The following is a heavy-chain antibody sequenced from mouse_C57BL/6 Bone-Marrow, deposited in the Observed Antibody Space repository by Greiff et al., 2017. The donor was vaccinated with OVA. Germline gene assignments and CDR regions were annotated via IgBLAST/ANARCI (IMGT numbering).Heavy chain of an antibody. Sequence: EVMLVESGGGLVQPGGSLSLSCAASGFTFTAYYMSWVRQPPGKALEWLGFIRNKANGYTTEYSASVKGRFTISRDNSQSILYLQMNALRAEDSATYYCARGGAQVLRLFAYWGQGTLVTVSA. J-gene: IGHJ3*01. CDR2: IRNKANGYTT. D-gene: IGHD1-1*01. CDR3: ARGGAQVLRLFAY. CDR1: GFTFTAYY. V-gene: IGHV7-3*01.